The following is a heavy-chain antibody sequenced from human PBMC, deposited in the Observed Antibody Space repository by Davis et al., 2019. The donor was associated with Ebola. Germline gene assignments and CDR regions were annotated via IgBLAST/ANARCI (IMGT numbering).Heavy chain of an antibody. J-gene: IGHJ5*02. CDR2: ISAYNDDT. CDR1: GYTFTSYG. D-gene: IGHD6-13*01. Sequence: ASVMVSCKASGYTFTSYGFGWVRQAPGQGLEWMGWISAYNDDTNYAQMFRGSVTMTTDTSTSTAYMELRSLRSDDTAVYYCARDRHSSSWYRGGGWFDPWGQGTQVTVSS. CDR3: ARDRHSSSWYRGGGWFDP. V-gene: IGHV1-18*01.